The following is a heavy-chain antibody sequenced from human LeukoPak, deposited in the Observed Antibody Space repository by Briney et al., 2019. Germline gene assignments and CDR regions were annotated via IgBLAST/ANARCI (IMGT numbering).Heavy chain of an antibody. D-gene: IGHD5-18*01. J-gene: IGHJ5*02. V-gene: IGHV1-18*01. Sequence: GASVKVSCKASGYTFTNYGISWVRQAPGQGLEWMGWISADNGNTYYTQNFQGRVSMTTDTSTSTAYMELSSLRSEDTAVYYCASGGPIQLWPSYNWFDPWGQGTLVTVSS. CDR2: ISADNGNT. CDR3: ASGGPIQLWPSYNWFDP. CDR1: GYTFTNYG.